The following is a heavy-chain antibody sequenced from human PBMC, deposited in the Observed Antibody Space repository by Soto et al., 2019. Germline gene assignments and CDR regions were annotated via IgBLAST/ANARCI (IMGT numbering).Heavy chain of an antibody. V-gene: IGHV4-39*01. D-gene: IGHD3-16*01. J-gene: IGHJ4*02. CDR3: ARRFSFGCLPHPTEYYFGD. Sequence: SETLSLTCTVSGGSISSSSYYWGWIRQPPGKGLEWIGSIYYSGSTYYNPSLKSRVTISVDTSKNQFSLKLSSVTAADTAVYYCARRFSFGCLPHPTEYYFGDGGQGTLVTVSS. CDR2: IYYSGST. CDR1: GGSISSSSYY.